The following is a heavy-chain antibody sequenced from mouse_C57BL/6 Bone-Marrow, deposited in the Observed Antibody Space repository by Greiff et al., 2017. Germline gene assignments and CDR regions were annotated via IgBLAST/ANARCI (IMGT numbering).Heavy chain of an antibody. CDR2: IWTGGGT. CDR1: GFSLTSYA. V-gene: IGHV2-9-1*01. J-gene: IGHJ4*01. CDR3: ARKPMITNYYAMDY. D-gene: IGHD2-4*01. Sequence: VKLMESGPGLVAPSQSLSITCTVSGFSLTSYAISWVRQPPGKGLEWLGVIWTGGGTNYNSALKSRLSISKDNSKSQVFLKMNSLQTDDTARYYCARKPMITNYYAMDYWGQGTSVTVSS.